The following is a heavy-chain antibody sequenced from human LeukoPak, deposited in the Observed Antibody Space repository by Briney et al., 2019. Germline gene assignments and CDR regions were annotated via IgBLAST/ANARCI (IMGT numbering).Heavy chain of an antibody. CDR3: ARHKMIVVGRGTYDI. J-gene: IGHJ3*02. V-gene: IGHV5-51*01. D-gene: IGHD3-22*01. Sequence: GESLKISCKASGYSFTNYWIGWVRQMPGKGLEWMGIIYPDNSDTRYSPSFQGQVTISADKSITTAYLQWGSLKASDTAMYYCARHKMIVVGRGTYDIWGQGTMVTVSS. CDR1: GYSFTNYW. CDR2: IYPDNSDT.